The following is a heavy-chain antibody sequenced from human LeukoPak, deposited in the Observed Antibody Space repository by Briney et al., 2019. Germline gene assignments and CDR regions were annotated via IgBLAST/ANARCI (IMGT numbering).Heavy chain of an antibody. D-gene: IGHD6-6*01. V-gene: IGHV4-38-2*02. CDR1: GYSISSGYF. Sequence: PSETLSLTCTVSGYSISSGYFWGWIRQPPGKGLEWIGNIYHSGTTYYNPSLKSRVTISVDTSENQFSLKLSSVTAADTAVYYCARAVAARRIDYWGQGTLVTVSS. CDR2: IYHSGTT. CDR3: ARAVAARRIDY. J-gene: IGHJ4*02.